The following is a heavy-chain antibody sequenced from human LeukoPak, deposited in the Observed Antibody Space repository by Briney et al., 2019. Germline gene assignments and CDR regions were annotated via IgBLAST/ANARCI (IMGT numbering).Heavy chain of an antibody. D-gene: IGHD2-8*01. V-gene: IGHV3-7*01. CDR1: GISFSNFW. CDR2: IKQDGTEK. J-gene: IGHJ4*02. Sequence: GGSLRLSCAVSGISFSNFWMSWVRQAPEKGLEWVANIKQDGTEKYYVDSVRGRFTISRDNAQNSLYLQMNNLGAEDTAVYYCATDPASYCTSSTCDFDYWGQGTLVTVSS. CDR3: ATDPASYCTSSTCDFDY.